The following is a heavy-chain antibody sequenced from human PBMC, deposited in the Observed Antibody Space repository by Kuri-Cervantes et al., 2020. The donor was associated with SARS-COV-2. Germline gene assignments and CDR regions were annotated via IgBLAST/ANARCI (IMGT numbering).Heavy chain of an antibody. D-gene: IGHD1-7*01. Sequence: ASVKVSCKASGYTFTTYYMRWVRQAPGQGLEWMAMINPSGDSTTYAQKFQGRVTMTRDTSTSTVYMELSSLSSEDTAVYYCARDGWYNWSYGVYYQYGMDVWGQGTTVTVSS. CDR1: GYTFTTYY. CDR2: INPSGDST. J-gene: IGHJ6*02. CDR3: ARDGWYNWSYGVYYQYGMDV. V-gene: IGHV1-46*01.